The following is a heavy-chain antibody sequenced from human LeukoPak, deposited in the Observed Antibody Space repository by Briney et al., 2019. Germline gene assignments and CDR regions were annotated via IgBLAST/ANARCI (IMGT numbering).Heavy chain of an antibody. D-gene: IGHD6-6*01. Sequence: GGSLRLSCAASGFTFSSYAMSWVRQAPGKGLEWVSAISGSGSNTYYADSVKGRFTISRDNSKNTLYLQMNSLRAEDTAVYYCAKDPYSSSANWFDPWGQGTLVTVSS. CDR2: ISGSGSNT. J-gene: IGHJ5*02. CDR3: AKDPYSSSANWFDP. CDR1: GFTFSSYA. V-gene: IGHV3-23*01.